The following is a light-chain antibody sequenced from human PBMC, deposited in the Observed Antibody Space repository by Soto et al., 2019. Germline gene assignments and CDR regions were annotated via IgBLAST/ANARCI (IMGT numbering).Light chain of an antibody. V-gene: IGKV3-15*01. CDR1: QRLXNN. CDR3: QQYKNWPLA. Sequence: IVLTHCPGTLSLSPGERATLSCRASQRLXNNYPAAYQQNPGKAPRLLXDGASTRATGIPARFSGSGSGTEFTLTINSLQSEDFAVYYCQQYKNWPLAFGGGTKVDIK. CDR2: GAS. J-gene: IGKJ4*01.